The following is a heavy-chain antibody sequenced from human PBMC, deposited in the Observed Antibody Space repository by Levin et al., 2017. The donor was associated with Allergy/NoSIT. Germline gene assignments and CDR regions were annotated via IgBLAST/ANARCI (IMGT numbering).Heavy chain of an antibody. CDR2: ISAYNGNT. V-gene: IGHV1-18*01. D-gene: IGHD3-3*01. CDR1: GYTFANSG. Sequence: GESLKISCKASGYTFANSGISWVRQAPGQGLEWMGWISAYNGNTNYVQKFQGRVTMTTDTSTSTAYLELRSLRSDDTAVYYCARHDYYTQGDYWGQGTLVTVSS. J-gene: IGHJ4*02. CDR3: ARHDYYTQGDY.